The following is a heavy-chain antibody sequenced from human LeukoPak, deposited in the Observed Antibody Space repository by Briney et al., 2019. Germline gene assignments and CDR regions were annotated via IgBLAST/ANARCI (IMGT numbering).Heavy chain of an antibody. CDR2: ISGSGGST. D-gene: IGHD3-9*01. J-gene: IGHJ1*01. V-gene: IGHV3-23*01. CDR3: AKDPRYYDILTGYSGYFQH. CDR1: GFTFSSYA. Sequence: PGGSLRLSCAASGFTFSSYAMSWVRQAPGKGLEWVSAISGSGGSTYSADSVKGRFTISRDNSKNTLYLQMNSLRAEDTAVYYCAKDPRYYDILTGYSGYFQHWGQGTLVTVSS.